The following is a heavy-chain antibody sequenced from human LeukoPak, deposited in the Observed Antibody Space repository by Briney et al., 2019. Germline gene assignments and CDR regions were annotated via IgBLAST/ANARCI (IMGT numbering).Heavy chain of an antibody. J-gene: IGHJ6*03. CDR2: ISSSSSYI. CDR3: ASSPGRGDYYYYYMDV. CDR1: GFTFSSYA. V-gene: IGHV3-21*01. Sequence: GGSLRLSCAASGFTFSSYAMGWVRQAPGKGLEWVSSISSSSSYIYYADSVKGRFTISRDNAKNSLYLQMNSLRAEDTAVYYCASSPGRGDYYYYYMDVWGKGTTVTVSS. D-gene: IGHD2-8*02.